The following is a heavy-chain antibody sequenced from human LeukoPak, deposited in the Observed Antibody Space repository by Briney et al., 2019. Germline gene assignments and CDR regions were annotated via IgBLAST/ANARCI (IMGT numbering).Heavy chain of an antibody. CDR1: GFTFSSYA. CDR2: ISTSGGTT. V-gene: IGHV3-23*01. J-gene: IGHJ4*02. CDR3: AVMHRYYDGSGYWVQ. D-gene: IGHD3-22*01. Sequence: GGSLRVSCAASGFTFSSYAMSWVRLAPGKGLEWVSGISTSGGTTSYAESVKGRFTVSGDNPRNTLYMEMNSLRDEDTAVYYCAVMHRYYDGSGYWVQWGQGTLVTVSS.